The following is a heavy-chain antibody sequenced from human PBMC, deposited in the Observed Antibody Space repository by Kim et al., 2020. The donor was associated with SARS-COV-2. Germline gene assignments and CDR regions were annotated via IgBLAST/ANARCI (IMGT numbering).Heavy chain of an antibody. V-gene: IGHV4-59*13. CDR2: VHHSGDT. D-gene: IGHD2-8*02. CDR1: GDSIRNYY. CDR3: VGGRTGHYP. Sequence: SETLSLTCSVSGDSIRNYYWTWVRQPPGKGLEWIGYVHHSGDTYYSPSLRSRVTMSIDTSNNPFSLKLASATAADTAVYYCVGGRTGHYPWGRGTLVIVSP. J-gene: IGHJ5*02.